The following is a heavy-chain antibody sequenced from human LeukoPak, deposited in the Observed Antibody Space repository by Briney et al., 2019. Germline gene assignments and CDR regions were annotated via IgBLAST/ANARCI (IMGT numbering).Heavy chain of an antibody. D-gene: IGHD6-19*01. Sequence: GGSLRLSCAAYAFAFSSYAMSWVRQAPGKGLEWVSGISGSGSSTYYADSVKGRFTISRDNCKNTLHAQMMSLRAEDTALYYCAKNGLGQVLADGFDIWGKGTMVT. V-gene: IGHV3-23*01. J-gene: IGHJ3*02. CDR3: AKNGLGQVLADGFDI. CDR1: AFAFSSYA. CDR2: ISGSGSST.